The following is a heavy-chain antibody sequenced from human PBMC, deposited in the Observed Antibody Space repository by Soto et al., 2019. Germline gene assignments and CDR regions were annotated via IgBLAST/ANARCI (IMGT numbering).Heavy chain of an antibody. CDR2: IYYSGST. Sequence: SETLSLTCSVSNGSISNPIYYWSWIRQPPGKGLEWIGYIYYSGSTNYNPSLKSRVTISVDTSKNQFSLKLSSVTAADTAVYYCARGRTTTVTTLAYFDYWGQGTLVTVSS. D-gene: IGHD4-17*01. CDR3: ARGRTTTVTTLAYFDY. J-gene: IGHJ4*02. CDR1: NGSISNPIYY. V-gene: IGHV4-61*01.